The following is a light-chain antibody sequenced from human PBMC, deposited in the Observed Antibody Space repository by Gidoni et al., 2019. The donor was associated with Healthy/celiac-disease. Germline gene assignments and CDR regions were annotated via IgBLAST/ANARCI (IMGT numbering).Light chain of an antibody. CDR1: QNVSSSY. CDR3: QQYGSSLTWT. J-gene: IGKJ1*01. V-gene: IGKV3-20*01. Sequence: EIVLTQSPGTLSLSPRDSATPSCRASQNVSSSYFAWYQQKSGQAPRLLIYGASSSATSIHGRFSVSGSVTDFTLTISRLEPEDFAVYYCQQYGSSLTWTFGQGTKVEIK. CDR2: GAS.